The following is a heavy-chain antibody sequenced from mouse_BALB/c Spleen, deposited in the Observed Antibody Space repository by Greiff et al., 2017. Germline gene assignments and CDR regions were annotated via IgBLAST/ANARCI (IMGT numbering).Heavy chain of an antibody. D-gene: IGHD2-3*01. CDR2: ISYSGST. CDR3: ARSGDGYYWFAY. J-gene: IGHJ3*01. V-gene: IGHV3-8*02. CDR1: GDSITSGY. Sequence: EVKLQESGPSLVKPSQTLSLTCSVTGDSITSGYWNWIRKFPGNKLEYMGYISYSGSTYYNPSLKSRISITRDTSKNQYYLQLNSVTTEDTAPYYCARSGDGYYWFAYWGQGTLVTVSA.